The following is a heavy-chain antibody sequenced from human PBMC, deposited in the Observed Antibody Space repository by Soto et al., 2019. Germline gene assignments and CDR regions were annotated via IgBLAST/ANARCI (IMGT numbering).Heavy chain of an antibody. CDR1: GGSISSYY. D-gene: IGHD2-15*01. CDR2: IYYSGST. Sequence: PSETLSLTCTVSGGSISSYYWSWIRQPPGKGLEWIGYIYYSGSTNYNPSLKSRVTISVDTSMNQFSLKLSSVTAADTAVYYCARDKLEGYCSGGSCYYYYYGMDVWGQGTTVTVSS. CDR3: ARDKLEGYCSGGSCYYYYYGMDV. J-gene: IGHJ6*02. V-gene: IGHV4-59*01.